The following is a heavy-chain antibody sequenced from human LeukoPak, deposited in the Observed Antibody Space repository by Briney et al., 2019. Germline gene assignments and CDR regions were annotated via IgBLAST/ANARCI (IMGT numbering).Heavy chain of an antibody. Sequence: SETLSLTCAVYGGSFSGYYWSWIRQPPGKGLEWIGEINHSGSTNYNPSLKSRVTISVDTSKNQFSLKLSSVTAADTAVYYCARGHRGSSSWDYYYYYYYMDVWGKGTTVTVSS. CDR2: INHSGST. CDR1: GGSFSGYY. D-gene: IGHD6-13*01. J-gene: IGHJ6*03. CDR3: ARGHRGSSSWDYYYYYYYMDV. V-gene: IGHV4-34*01.